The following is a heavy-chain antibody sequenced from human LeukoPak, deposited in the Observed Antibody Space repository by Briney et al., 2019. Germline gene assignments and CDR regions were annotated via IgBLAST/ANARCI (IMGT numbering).Heavy chain of an antibody. Sequence: ASVKVSCKASGYTFTGYYMHWVRQAPGQGLEWMGRINPNSGGTNYAQEFQGRVTMTRDTSISTAYIELSRLRSDDTAVYYCARGGYDFVYYYYGMDVWGQGTTVTVSS. CDR1: GYTFTGYY. V-gene: IGHV1-2*06. D-gene: IGHD3-3*01. J-gene: IGHJ6*02. CDR2: INPNSGGT. CDR3: ARGGYDFVYYYYGMDV.